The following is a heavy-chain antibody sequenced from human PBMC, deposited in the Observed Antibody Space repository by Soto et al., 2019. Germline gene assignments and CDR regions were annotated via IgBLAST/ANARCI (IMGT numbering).Heavy chain of an antibody. D-gene: IGHD2-15*01. J-gene: IGHJ5*02. CDR2: MYDSGNT. CDR1: GDSISSSSSY. Sequence: SETLSLTCSVYGDSISSSSSYWGWIRQPPGKGLEWLGTMYDSGNTQYKPSLKSRVSISADRSKNHCSLRLSSVTASDTAVYYCARLDCSGGSCDRPLDSWFDPWGQGTLVTVSS. CDR3: ARLDCSGGSCDRPLDSWFDP. V-gene: IGHV4-39*02.